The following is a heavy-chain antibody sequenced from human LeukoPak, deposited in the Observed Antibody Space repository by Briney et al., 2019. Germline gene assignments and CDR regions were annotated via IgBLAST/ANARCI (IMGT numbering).Heavy chain of an antibody. J-gene: IGHJ4*02. CDR2: IGGSGATK. Sequence: GGSXRLXCGASGFAFSAFSMAWVRQAPGKGLEWVSYIGGSGATKYSADSVKGRFTISRDNAKNSVFLQMDSLRVEDTAVYYCARDSSRDSGWTQFDSWGPGTLVTVSS. V-gene: IGHV3-11*01. CDR1: GFAFSAFS. CDR3: ARDSSRDSGWTQFDS. D-gene: IGHD6-19*01.